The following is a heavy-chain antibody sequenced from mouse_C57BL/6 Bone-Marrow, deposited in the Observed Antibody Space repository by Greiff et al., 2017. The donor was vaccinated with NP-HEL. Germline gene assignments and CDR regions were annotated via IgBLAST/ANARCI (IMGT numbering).Heavy chain of an antibody. D-gene: IGHD2-2*01. CDR3: AREGYYWYFDV. J-gene: IGHJ1*03. CDR1: GYTFTSYW. Sequence: VQLQQPGAELVMPGASVKLSCKASGYTFTSYWMHWVKQRPGQGLEWIGELDPSDSYTNYNQKFKGKSTLTVDKSSSTAYMQLSSLTSEDSAVYYCAREGYYWYFDVWGTGTTVTVSS. CDR2: LDPSDSYT. V-gene: IGHV1-69*01.